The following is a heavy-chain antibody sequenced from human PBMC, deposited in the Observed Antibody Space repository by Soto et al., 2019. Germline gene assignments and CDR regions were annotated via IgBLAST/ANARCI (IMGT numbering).Heavy chain of an antibody. J-gene: IGHJ5*02. Sequence: ASGKVCCKASGYTFTNDYINWVRQAAGQGPEWMGWMNPNSGNIGFAQNFQGRVTMTRNTSISTAYMELRSLTFDDTAVYYCARGLPWGAVGVRWFDPWGQGTLVTVSS. CDR3: ARGLPWGAVGVRWFDP. CDR1: GYTFTNDY. V-gene: IGHV1-8*01. CDR2: MNPNSGNI. D-gene: IGHD6-19*01.